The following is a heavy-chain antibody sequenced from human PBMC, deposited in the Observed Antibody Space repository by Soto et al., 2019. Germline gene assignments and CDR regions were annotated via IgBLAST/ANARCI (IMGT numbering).Heavy chain of an antibody. J-gene: IGHJ4*02. Sequence: ASVKVSCKASGYTFTSYDINWVRQATGQGLEWMGWMNPNSGNTGYAQKFQGRVTMTEDTSTDTAYMELSSLRSEDTAVYYCATAKRSYYYDSSGYLGWGQGTLVTVSS. CDR1: GYTFTSYD. CDR3: ATAKRSYYYDSSGYLG. D-gene: IGHD3-22*01. CDR2: MNPNSGNT. V-gene: IGHV1-8*01.